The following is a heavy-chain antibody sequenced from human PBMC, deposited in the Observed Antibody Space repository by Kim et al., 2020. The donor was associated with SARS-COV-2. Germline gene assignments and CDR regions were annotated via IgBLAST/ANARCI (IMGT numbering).Heavy chain of an antibody. Sequence: ASVKVSCKASGYTFTSYAMHWVRQAPGQRLEWMGWINAGNGNTKYSQKFQGRVTITRDTSASTAYMELSSLRSEDTAVYYCARETTVTFNDAFDIWGQGTMVTVSS. CDR1: GYTFTSYA. CDR3: ARETTVTFNDAFDI. CDR2: INAGNGNT. V-gene: IGHV1-3*01. D-gene: IGHD4-17*01. J-gene: IGHJ3*02.